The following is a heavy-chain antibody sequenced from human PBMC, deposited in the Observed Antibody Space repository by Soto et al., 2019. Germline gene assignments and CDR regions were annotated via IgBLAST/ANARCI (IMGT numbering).Heavy chain of an antibody. J-gene: IGHJ4*02. V-gene: IGHV3-30-3*01. Sequence: QVQLVESGGGVVQPGRSLRLSYAASRFTFSSYAMHWVRQAPGKGLEWVAVISYDGSNKYYADSVKGRFTISRDNSKNTLYLQMNSLRAEDTAVYYCARVGTGTIGVVYFDYWGQGTLVTVSS. CDR2: ISYDGSNK. CDR3: ARVGTGTIGVVYFDY. CDR1: RFTFSSYA. D-gene: IGHD1-7*01.